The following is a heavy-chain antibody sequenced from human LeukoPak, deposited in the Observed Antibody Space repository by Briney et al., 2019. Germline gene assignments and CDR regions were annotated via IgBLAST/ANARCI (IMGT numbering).Heavy chain of an antibody. CDR2: ISSSTSYI. CDR1: GFTFRSYS. D-gene: IGHD3-10*01. V-gene: IGHV3-21*01. J-gene: IGHJ4*02. CDR3: ARGWFGELTPLHIDY. Sequence: PGGTLRLSCAVSGFTFRSYSMNWVRQAPGKGLEWVSSISSSTSYIYYADSVKGRFTISRDNAKNSLYLQMNSLRAEDTAVYYCARGWFGELTPLHIDYWGQGTLVTVSS.